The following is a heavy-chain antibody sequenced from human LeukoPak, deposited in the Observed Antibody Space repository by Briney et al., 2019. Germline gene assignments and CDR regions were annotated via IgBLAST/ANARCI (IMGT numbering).Heavy chain of an antibody. V-gene: IGHV3-23*01. J-gene: IGHJ4*02. CDR2: FSGSGGST. CDR1: GFTFSSYA. Sequence: GGSLRLSCAASGFTFSSYAMSWVRQAPGKGLEWVSGFSGSGGSTYYADSVKGRFTISRDNSKNSVYLQMSRLTAADTAVYYCAKDRSIGTYYTFDHWGQGTLVTVSS. CDR3: AKDRSIGTYYTFDH. D-gene: IGHD1-26*01.